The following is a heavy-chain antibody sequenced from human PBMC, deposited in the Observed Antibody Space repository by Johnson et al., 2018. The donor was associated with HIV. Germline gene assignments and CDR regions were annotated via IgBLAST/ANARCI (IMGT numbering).Heavy chain of an antibody. Sequence: QVQLVESGGGVVQPGGSLRLSCAASGFTFSSYGMHWVRQAPGKGLEWVAFIRYDGSTKYYADSVKGRFTISRDNSKNTLYLQMNSLRAEDTAVYYCAKEPTSLSIFGVVEDDAFVIWCQGTMVTVSS. V-gene: IGHV3-30*02. CDR2: IRYDGSTK. D-gene: IGHD3-3*01. CDR1: GFTFSSYG. J-gene: IGHJ3*02. CDR3: AKEPTSLSIFGVVEDDAFVI.